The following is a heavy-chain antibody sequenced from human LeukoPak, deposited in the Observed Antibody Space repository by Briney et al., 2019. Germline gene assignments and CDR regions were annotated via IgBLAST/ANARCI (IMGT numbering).Heavy chain of an antibody. CDR1: GGSISSGSYY. V-gene: IGHV4-61*02. CDR2: IYTSGST. CDR3: AREPSSSLFGTLYHHFYYMDV. D-gene: IGHD6-13*01. Sequence: SETLSLTCTVSGGSISSGSYYWSWIRQPAGKGLEWIGRIYTSGSTNYNPSLKSRVTISVDTSKNQFSLKLSSVTAADTSVYYYAREPSSSLFGTLYHHFYYMDVWGKGTTGTVSS. J-gene: IGHJ6*03.